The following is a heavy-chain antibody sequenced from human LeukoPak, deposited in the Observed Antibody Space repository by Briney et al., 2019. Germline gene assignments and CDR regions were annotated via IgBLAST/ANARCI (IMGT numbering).Heavy chain of an antibody. CDR3: ARGPLGSRWWYAFDI. J-gene: IGHJ3*02. CDR1: GYTFTSYD. D-gene: IGHD2-15*01. Sequence: ASVKVSCKASGYTFTSYDINWVRQATGQGLEWMGWMNPNSGNTGYAQKFQGRVTITRNTSISTAYMELSSLRSEDTAVYYCARGPLGSRWWYAFDIWGQWTMVTVSS. V-gene: IGHV1-8*03. CDR2: MNPNSGNT.